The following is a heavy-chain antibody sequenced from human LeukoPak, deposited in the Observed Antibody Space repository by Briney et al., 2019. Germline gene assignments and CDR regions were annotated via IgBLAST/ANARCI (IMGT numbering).Heavy chain of an antibody. CDR1: GYSISTGYY. CDR2: LYHSGSR. CDR3: ARFNPECDF. V-gene: IGHV4-38-2*02. J-gene: IGHJ5*01. Sequence: SETLSLTCTDTGYSISTGYYWGWIRQTPGKGLEWIGSLYHSGSRYYNPSLKSRVTISVDTSKNEFSLKLNSVTAADSGVYYCARFNPECDFWGHGTRVTVSS.